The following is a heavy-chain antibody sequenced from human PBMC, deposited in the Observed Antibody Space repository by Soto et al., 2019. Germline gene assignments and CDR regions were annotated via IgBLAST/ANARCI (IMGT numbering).Heavy chain of an antibody. CDR2: INHSGST. V-gene: IGHV4-34*01. D-gene: IGHD3-3*01. J-gene: IGHJ6*02. CDR1: GGSFSGYY. CDR3: ARVYYAFWSGPKPYGMDV. Sequence: SETLSLTCAVYGGSFSGYYWSWIRQPPGKGLEWIGEINHSGSTNYNPSLKSRVTISVDTSKNQFSLKLSSVTAADTAVYYCARVYYAFWSGPKPYGMDVWGQGTTVTVS.